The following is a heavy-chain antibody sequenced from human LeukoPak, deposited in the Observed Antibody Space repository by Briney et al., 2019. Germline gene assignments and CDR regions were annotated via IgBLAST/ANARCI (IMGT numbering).Heavy chain of an antibody. V-gene: IGHV5-51*01. Sequence: GESLKISCKGSGYIFTTYWIGWVRQLPGKGLEWMGIIYPDDSDTRYSPSFQGQVTISADKSINTAYLQWSSLKASDTAMYYCARLLYYFDSSGYYYAPKAFDIWGQGTMVTVSS. CDR2: IYPDDSDT. CDR1: GYIFTTYW. CDR3: ARLLYYFDSSGYYYAPKAFDI. J-gene: IGHJ3*02. D-gene: IGHD3-22*01.